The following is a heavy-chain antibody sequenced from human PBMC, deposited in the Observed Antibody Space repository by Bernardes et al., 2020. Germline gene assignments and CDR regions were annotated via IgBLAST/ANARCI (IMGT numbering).Heavy chain of an antibody. D-gene: IGHD4-17*01. CDR1: GGSISSSSYY. J-gene: IGHJ6*02. CDR3: ASTTVTTDYYYGMDV. V-gene: IGHV4-39*01. Sequence: ETLSLTCTVSGGSISSSSYYWGWIRQPPGKGLEWIGSIYYSGSTYYNPSLKSRVTISVDTSKNQFSLKLSSVTAADTAVYYCASTTVTTDYYYGMDVWGQGTTVTVSS. CDR2: IYYSGST.